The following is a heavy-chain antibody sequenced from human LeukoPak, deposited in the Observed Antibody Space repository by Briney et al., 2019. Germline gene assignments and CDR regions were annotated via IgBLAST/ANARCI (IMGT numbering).Heavy chain of an antibody. V-gene: IGHV4-39*07. D-gene: IGHD3-16*01. CDR2: IYYSGST. CDR3: AMGLELRLDPFDP. CDR1: GGSIRSSSYY. J-gene: IGHJ5*02. Sequence: PSETLSLTCTVSGGSIRSSSYYWGWIRQPPGKGLEWIGSIYYSGSTYYNPSLKSRVTISVDTSKNQFSLKLRSVTAADTAVEYGAMGLELRLDPFDPWGQGTLVTVSS.